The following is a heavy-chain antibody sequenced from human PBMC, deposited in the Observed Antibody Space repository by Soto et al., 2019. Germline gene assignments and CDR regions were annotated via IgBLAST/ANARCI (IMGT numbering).Heavy chain of an antibody. Sequence: ASVKVSCKASGYTFTSYYMHWVRQAPGQGLEWMGIINPSGGSTSYAQKFQGRVTMTRDTSTSTVYMELSSLRSEGTAVYYCARDGRYSYGSPRYGMDVWGQGTTVTVSS. V-gene: IGHV1-46*01. CDR3: ARDGRYSYGSPRYGMDV. CDR2: INPSGGST. J-gene: IGHJ6*02. D-gene: IGHD5-18*01. CDR1: GYTFTSYY.